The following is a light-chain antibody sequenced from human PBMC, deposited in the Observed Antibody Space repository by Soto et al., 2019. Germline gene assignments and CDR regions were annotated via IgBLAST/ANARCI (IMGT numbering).Light chain of an antibody. Sequence: DIQMTQSPSTLSASVGDKVTITCRASQNIFTWLAWYQHKPGKAPKLLMYDASILESGVPSRFSGSGSGTEFTLTISSLQSDDFATYYCQQYNSHSFGGGTKVDI. CDR3: QQYNSHS. J-gene: IGKJ4*01. CDR1: QNIFTW. CDR2: DAS. V-gene: IGKV1-5*01.